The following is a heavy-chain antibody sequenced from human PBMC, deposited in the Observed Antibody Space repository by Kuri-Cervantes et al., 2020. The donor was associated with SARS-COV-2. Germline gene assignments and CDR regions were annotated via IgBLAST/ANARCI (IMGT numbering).Heavy chain of an antibody. D-gene: IGHD2-15*01. Sequence: GGSPRLSCAASGFTFSSYSMNWVRQAPGKGLEWVSSISSSSSYIYYADSVKGRFTISRDNAKNSLYLQMNSLRAEDTAVYYCARDSIVDDAFDIWGQGTMVTVSS. V-gene: IGHV3-21*01. CDR1: GFTFSSYS. CDR2: ISSSSSYI. CDR3: ARDSIVDDAFDI. J-gene: IGHJ3*02.